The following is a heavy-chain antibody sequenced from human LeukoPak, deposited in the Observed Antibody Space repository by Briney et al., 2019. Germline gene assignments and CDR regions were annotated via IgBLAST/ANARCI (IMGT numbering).Heavy chain of an antibody. V-gene: IGHV3-7*03. D-gene: IGHD6-6*01. CDR3: ARSSYSSSSSV. CDR2: INSDGSEG. J-gene: IGHJ3*01. Sequence: GGALRLFCSVFWFTFCGVWLGWFRPAPGEGVEWVASINSDGSEGYYADVVKGRFTISRDNAKNSLYLQINSLRAEDTAVYYCARSSYSSSSSVWGQGTMVTVSS. CDR1: WFTFCGVW.